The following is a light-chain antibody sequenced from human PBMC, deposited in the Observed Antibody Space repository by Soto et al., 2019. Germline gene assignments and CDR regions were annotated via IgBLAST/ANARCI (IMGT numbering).Light chain of an antibody. CDR1: SSDIGTYNR. J-gene: IGLJ2*01. CDR3: SSYTSSITLV. CDR2: EVT. Sequence: QSALTQPPSVSGSPGQSVTISCTGSSSDIGTYNRVSWFQQPPGTAPKLIIYEVTNRPSGVPDRFSASKSGNTASLTISGLQAEDEGDYYCSSYTSSITLVFGGGTKLTVL. V-gene: IGLV2-18*02.